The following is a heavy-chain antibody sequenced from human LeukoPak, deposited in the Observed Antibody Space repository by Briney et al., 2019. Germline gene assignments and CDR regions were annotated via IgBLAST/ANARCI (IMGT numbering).Heavy chain of an antibody. V-gene: IGHV3-23*01. CDR1: GFIFSTYA. Sequence: GGSLRLSCAASGFIFSTYAMSWVRQAPGKGLEWVSTISGSGGATYYADSVKGRFTISRDNSKNTLYLQMNSLRAEDTAVYYCAKDPSVYGDYRQYSDYWGQGTLITVSS. CDR3: AKDPSVYGDYRQYSDY. CDR2: ISGSGGAT. J-gene: IGHJ4*02. D-gene: IGHD4-17*01.